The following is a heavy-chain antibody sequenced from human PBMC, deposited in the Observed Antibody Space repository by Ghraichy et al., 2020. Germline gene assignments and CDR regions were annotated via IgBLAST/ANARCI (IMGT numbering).Heavy chain of an antibody. CDR1: GFTFSSYA. J-gene: IGHJ4*02. CDR2: ISGSGGST. CDR3: AKGEVGYCSGGSCYSGF. Sequence: GGSLRLSCAASGFTFSSYAMSWVRQAPGKGLEWVSAISGSGGSTYYADSVKGRFTISRDNSKNTLYLQMNSLRAEDTAVYYCAKGEVGYCSGGSCYSGFWGKGTLVIVSS. V-gene: IGHV3-23*01. D-gene: IGHD2-15*01.